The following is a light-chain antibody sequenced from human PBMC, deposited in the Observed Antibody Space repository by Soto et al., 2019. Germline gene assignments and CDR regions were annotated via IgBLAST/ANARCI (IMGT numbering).Light chain of an antibody. Sequence: SYELTQPPSVSVAPGQTARISCGGNNIESKSVNWYQQKPGQAPVLVVYDDSDRPSGIPERFSGPNSGNTATLIISTAEAGDEADYYCQVWDSDNNPFYVFGAGTKVTVL. V-gene: IGLV3-21*02. J-gene: IGLJ1*01. CDR2: DDS. CDR3: QVWDSDNNPFYV. CDR1: NIESKS.